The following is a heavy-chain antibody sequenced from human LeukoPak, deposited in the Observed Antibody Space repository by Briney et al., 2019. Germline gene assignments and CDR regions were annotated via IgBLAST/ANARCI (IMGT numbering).Heavy chain of an antibody. CDR1: GYTFTSYY. CDR3: ARRKGSDVPGNDY. V-gene: IGHV1-18*04. J-gene: IGHJ4*02. Sequence: GASVKVSCKASGYTFTSYYMHWVRQAPGQGLEWMGWISAYNGNTNYPPDLQGRVTLTTDTSTSTAYMELRSLRSDDTAVYYCARRKGSDVPGNDYWGQGTLVIVSS. CDR2: ISAYNGNT. D-gene: IGHD1-1*01.